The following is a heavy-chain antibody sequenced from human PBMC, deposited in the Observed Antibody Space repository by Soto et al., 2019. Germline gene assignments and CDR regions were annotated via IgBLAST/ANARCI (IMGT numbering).Heavy chain of an antibody. Sequence: QVQLVQSGAEVKKPGSSVKVSCKASGGTFSSYAISWVRQAPGQGLEWMGGIIHIFGTANYAQKFQGRDTITPNKSTSRAYMELSSLRFEDTAVYYCARARRPSTVTRYYYYGMDVWGQGTTVTVSS. CDR2: IIHIFGTA. J-gene: IGHJ6*02. V-gene: IGHV1-69*06. CDR1: GGTFSSYA. CDR3: ARARRPSTVTRYYYYGMDV. D-gene: IGHD4-17*01.